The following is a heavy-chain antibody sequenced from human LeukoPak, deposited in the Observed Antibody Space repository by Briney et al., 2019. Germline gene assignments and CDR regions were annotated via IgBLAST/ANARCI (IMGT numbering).Heavy chain of an antibody. J-gene: IGHJ6*02. Sequence: GGSLRLSCLASEFIFSSYGMHWVRQAPGKGLEWVAVIWHDVSNKYYADSVKGRLTISRDNSKNTLYLQINSLRTEDTAVYFCARPYYDSTPSGRDFYGMSVWGQGTTVTVPS. CDR3: ARPYYDSTPSGRDFYGMSV. CDR2: IWHDVSNK. D-gene: IGHD3-22*01. V-gene: IGHV3-33*01. CDR1: EFIFSSYG.